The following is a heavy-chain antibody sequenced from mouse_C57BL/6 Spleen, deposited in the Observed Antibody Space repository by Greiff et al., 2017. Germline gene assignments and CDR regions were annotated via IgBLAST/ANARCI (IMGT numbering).Heavy chain of an antibody. CDR1: GFTFSSYA. Sequence: EVQRVESGGGLVKPGGSLKLSCAASGFTFSSYAMSWVRQTPEKRLEWVATISDGGSYTYYPDNVKGRFTISRDNAKNNLYLQMSHLKSEDTAMYYCARGERYFDVWGTGTTVTVSS. CDR3: ARGERYFDV. J-gene: IGHJ1*03. CDR2: ISDGGSYT. V-gene: IGHV5-4*01.